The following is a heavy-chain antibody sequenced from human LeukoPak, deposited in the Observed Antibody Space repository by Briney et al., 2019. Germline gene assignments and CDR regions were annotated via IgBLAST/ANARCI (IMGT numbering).Heavy chain of an antibody. CDR2: INSDGIST. J-gene: IGHJ4*02. D-gene: IGHD6-13*01. V-gene: IGHV3-74*01. CDR1: GFTFSSYW. CDR3: ARAGYSSSWYTFDY. Sequence: PGGSLRLSCAASGFTFSSYWMHWVRQAPGKGLVWVSRINSDGISTNYADSVKGRFTISRDNAKNTLYLQMNSLGAEDTAVYYCARAGYSSSWYTFDYWGQGTLVTVSS.